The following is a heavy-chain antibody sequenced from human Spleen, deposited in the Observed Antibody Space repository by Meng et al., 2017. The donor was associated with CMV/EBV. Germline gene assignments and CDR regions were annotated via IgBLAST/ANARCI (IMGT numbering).Heavy chain of an antibody. CDR2: IRSKFNNYAT. V-gene: IGHV3-73*01. D-gene: IGHD6-13*01. CDR1: GFTFSESS. J-gene: IGHJ4*02. CDR3: SRADNSWAEY. Sequence: GESLKISCAASGFTFSESSMHWVRQASGKGLEWIGRIRSKFNNYATSYGASLKGRFTISRDDSKNVTFLQVNSLKIEDTAVYYCSRADNSWAEYWGQGTLVTVPQ.